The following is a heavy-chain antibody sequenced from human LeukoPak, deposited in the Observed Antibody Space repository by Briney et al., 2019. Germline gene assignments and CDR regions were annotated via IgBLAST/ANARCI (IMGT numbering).Heavy chain of an antibody. CDR1: GGSFSGNY. D-gene: IGHD3-22*01. J-gene: IGHJ5*02. CDR3: ARGVYYDSSGPRGWFDP. V-gene: IGHV4-34*01. CDR2: VNHSGST. Sequence: PSETLSLTCAVYGGSFSGNYWSWIRQPPGKGLEWIGEVNHSGSTNYNPSLKSRVTISVDTSKNQFSLKLSSVTAADTAVYYCARGVYYDSSGPRGWFDPWGQGTLVTVSS.